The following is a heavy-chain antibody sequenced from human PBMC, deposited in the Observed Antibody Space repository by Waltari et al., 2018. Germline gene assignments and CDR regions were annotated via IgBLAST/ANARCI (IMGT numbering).Heavy chain of an antibody. Sequence: QVQLVQSGAEVKKPGASVKVSFKVSGYTLTEFSMHWVRQAPGQGLEWMGGFDPEDGETIYAQKFQGRVTMTEETSTDTAYMELSSLRSEDTAVYYCATRGMGIHPFDYWGQGTLVTVSS. CDR1: GYTLTEFS. J-gene: IGHJ4*02. D-gene: IGHD5-18*01. V-gene: IGHV1-24*01. CDR3: ATRGMGIHPFDY. CDR2: FDPEDGET.